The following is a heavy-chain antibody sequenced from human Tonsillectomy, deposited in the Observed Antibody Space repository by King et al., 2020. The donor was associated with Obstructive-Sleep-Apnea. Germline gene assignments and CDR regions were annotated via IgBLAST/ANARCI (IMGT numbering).Heavy chain of an antibody. CDR3: AKEERITIFGVAPYGMDV. V-gene: IGHV3-23*04. J-gene: IGHJ6*02. D-gene: IGHD3-3*01. CDR2: ISGSGGNT. CDR1: GFTFSSFA. Sequence: VQLVESGGGLVPPGGSLRLSCAASGFTFSSFAMSWVRQAPGKGLEWVSGISGSGGNTYYEDSVKGRFTLSRDNSKNTLYLQMNSLRAGETAVYYCAKEERITIFGVAPYGMDVWGQGTTVTVSS.